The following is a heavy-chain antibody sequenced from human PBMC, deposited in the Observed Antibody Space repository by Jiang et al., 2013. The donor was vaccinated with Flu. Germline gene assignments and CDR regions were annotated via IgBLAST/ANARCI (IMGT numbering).Heavy chain of an antibody. CDR2: INPNSGGT. CDR1: GYTFTGYY. D-gene: IGHD3-10*01. V-gene: IGHV1-2*02. J-gene: IGHJ4*02. Sequence: QLVESGAEVKKPGASVKVSCKASGYTFTGYYMHWVRQAPGQGLEWMGWINPNSGGTNYAQKFQGRVAMTRDTSISTAYMELSRLRSDDTAVYYCARGVLLWFGELSEFNYWGQGTLVTVSS. CDR3: ARGVLLWFGELSEFNY.